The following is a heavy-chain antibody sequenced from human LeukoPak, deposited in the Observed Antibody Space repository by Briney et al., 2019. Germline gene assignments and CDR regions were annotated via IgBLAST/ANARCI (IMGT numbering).Heavy chain of an antibody. CDR1: GFTFSSYG. J-gene: IGHJ4*02. V-gene: IGHV3-33*01. CDR2: IWYDGSNK. CDR3: ARESKVAGTRRGYFGY. Sequence: GGSLRLSCAASGFTFSSYGMHWVRQAPGKGLEWVAVIWYDGSNKYYADSVKGRFTISRDNSKNTLYLQMNSLRAEDTAVYYCARESKVAGTRRGYFGYWGQGTLVTVSS. D-gene: IGHD6-19*01.